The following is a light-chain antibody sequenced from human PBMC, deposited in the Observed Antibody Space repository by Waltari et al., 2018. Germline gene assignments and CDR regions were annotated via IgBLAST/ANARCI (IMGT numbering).Light chain of an antibody. CDR1: NRDIGGYNF. Sequence: QSALSQQPASVSGFPGQSITISCTGGNRDIGGYNFVAWHQQHPGKVPKLIIYDVSYRPSGVSGRFSGSKSGNPASLTSSGLQAEDEADYYCSSYANSNTLLFGGGTKLAVL. CDR2: DVS. V-gene: IGLV2-14*03. J-gene: IGLJ2*01. CDR3: SSYANSNTLL.